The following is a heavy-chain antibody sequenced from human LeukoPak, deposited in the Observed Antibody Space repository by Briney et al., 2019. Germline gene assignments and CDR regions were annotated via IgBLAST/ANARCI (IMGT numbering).Heavy chain of an antibody. D-gene: IGHD2-21*02. Sequence: SETLSLTCAVYGGSFSGYYWSWIRQPPGKGLEWIGEINHSGSTNYNPSLKSRVTISVDTSKNQFSLKLSSVTAADTAVYYCARDDLAYCGGDCYFGAFDIWGQGTMVTVSS. CDR1: GGSFSGYY. CDR2: INHSGST. J-gene: IGHJ3*02. CDR3: ARDDLAYCGGDCYFGAFDI. V-gene: IGHV4-34*01.